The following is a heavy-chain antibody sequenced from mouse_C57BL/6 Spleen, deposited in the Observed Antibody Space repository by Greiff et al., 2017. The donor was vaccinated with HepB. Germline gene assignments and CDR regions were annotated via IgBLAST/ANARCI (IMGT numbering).Heavy chain of an antibody. J-gene: IGHJ4*01. Sequence: QVQLKESGAELVRPGASVTLSCKASGYTFTDYEMHWVKQTPVHGLEWIGAIDPETGGTAYNQKFKGKAILTADKSSSTAYMELRSLTSEDSAVYYCTITTVKGDYWGQGTSVTVSS. CDR3: TITTVKGDY. V-gene: IGHV1-15*01. D-gene: IGHD1-1*01. CDR2: IDPETGGT. CDR1: GYTFTDYE.